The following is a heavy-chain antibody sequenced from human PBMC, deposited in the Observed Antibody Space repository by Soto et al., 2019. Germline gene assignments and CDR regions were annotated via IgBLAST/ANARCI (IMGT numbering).Heavy chain of an antibody. CDR1: GFTFSSYA. CDR2: ISGSGGST. J-gene: IGHJ5*02. D-gene: IGHD3-3*01. CDR3: AKVGLEWLLFSWFDP. V-gene: IGHV3-23*01. Sequence: GGSLRLSCAASGFTFSSYAMSWVRQAPGKGLEWVSAISGSGGSTYYADSVKGRFTISRDNSKNTLYLQMNSLRAEDTAVYYCAKVGLEWLLFSWFDPWGQGTLVTVSS.